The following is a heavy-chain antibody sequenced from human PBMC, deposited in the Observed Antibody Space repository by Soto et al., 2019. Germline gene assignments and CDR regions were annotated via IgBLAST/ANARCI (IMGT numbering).Heavy chain of an antibody. J-gene: IGHJ1*01. Sequence: QVQLVQSGPEVKKPGASVKVSCKVSGYTLNTYGLTWVRQAPGQGLEWMGWLSGYSGDAKYAQKFQDRVAIATDTAKGTAYLDLKRLRSDDTGVYFCAIGYCTNIICYACEYSHRWGQGTPGTVSP. D-gene: IGHD2-2*03. CDR3: AIGYCTNIICYACEYSHR. CDR2: LSGYSGDA. V-gene: IGHV1-18*01. CDR1: GYTLNTYG.